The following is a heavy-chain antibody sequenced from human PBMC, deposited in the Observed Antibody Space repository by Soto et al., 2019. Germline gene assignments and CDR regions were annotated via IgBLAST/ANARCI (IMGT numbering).Heavy chain of an antibody. CDR2: ISAYNGNT. V-gene: IGHV1-18*01. D-gene: IGHD4-17*01. J-gene: IGHJ3*02. Sequence: AGVTVSCMASVYTFTSYGIIWVRQAPGQGLEGMGWISAYNGNTNYAQKLQGRVTMTTDTSTSTAYMELRSLRSDDTAVYYCASAEDYGDAFDIWGQGTMVTVS. CDR1: VYTFTSYG. CDR3: ASAEDYGDAFDI.